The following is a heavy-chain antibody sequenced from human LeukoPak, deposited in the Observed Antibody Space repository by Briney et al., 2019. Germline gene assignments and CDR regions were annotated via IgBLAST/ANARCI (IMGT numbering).Heavy chain of an antibody. CDR1: GGSFSGYY. CDR3: ARGQTTVTKYYFDY. CDR2: INHSGGT. D-gene: IGHD4-17*01. J-gene: IGHJ4*02. Sequence: PSETLSLTCAVYGGSFSGYYWSWIRQPPGKGLEWIGEINHSGGTNYNPSLKSRVTISVDTSKNQFSLKLSSVTAADTAVYYCARGQTTVTKYYFDYWGLGTLVTVSS. V-gene: IGHV4-34*01.